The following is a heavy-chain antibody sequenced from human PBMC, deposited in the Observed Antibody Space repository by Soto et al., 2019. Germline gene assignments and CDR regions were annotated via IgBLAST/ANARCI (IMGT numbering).Heavy chain of an antibody. D-gene: IGHD6-19*01. V-gene: IGHV2-5*01. J-gene: IGHJ5*02. CDR1: GFSLRTSGVG. CDR3: AKSGSSGWYGWFDP. CDR2: ISWNDDK. Sequence: VRTLGNPTQTLTLTGIFSGFSLRTSGVGVGWIRQPPGKALEWLGFISWNDDKRYSPSLKSRLTITKDTSKNQVVLTMTNMDPVDTATYYCAKSGSSGWYGWFDPWGQGTLVTVSS.